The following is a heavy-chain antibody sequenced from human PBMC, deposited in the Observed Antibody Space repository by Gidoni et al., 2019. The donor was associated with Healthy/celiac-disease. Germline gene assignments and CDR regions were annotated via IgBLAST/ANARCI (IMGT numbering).Heavy chain of an antibody. CDR2: INHSGST. D-gene: IGHD2-15*01. J-gene: IGHJ4*02. CDR1: GGSFRGYY. CDR3: VSRYCSGGTCYPAPVTAMGYFDY. Sequence: QMQLQQWGAGLLKPSETLSLTCAVYGGSFRGYYWSWIRQPPGKGLEWIGEINHSGSTNYNSSLESRVTLSIDTSKNQFSLKLTTVTAADTAMYYCVSRYCSGGTCYPAPVTAMGYFDYWGQGTLVTVSS. V-gene: IGHV4-34*01.